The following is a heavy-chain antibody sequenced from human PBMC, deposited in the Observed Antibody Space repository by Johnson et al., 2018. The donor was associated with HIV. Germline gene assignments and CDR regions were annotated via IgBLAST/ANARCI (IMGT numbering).Heavy chain of an antibody. J-gene: IGHJ3*02. D-gene: IGHD2-21*02. CDR3: ARGGLLSPDAFDI. CDR1: AFTFSRCG. CDR2: IYSGGST. Sequence: QVQLVESGGGVVQSGGSLRLSCAASAFTFSRCGMHWVRQAPGKGLEWVSVIYSGGSTYYADSVKGRFTISRDNSKNTLYLQMNSLRAEDTAVYYCARGGLLSPDAFDIWGQGTMVTVSS. V-gene: IGHV3-NL1*01.